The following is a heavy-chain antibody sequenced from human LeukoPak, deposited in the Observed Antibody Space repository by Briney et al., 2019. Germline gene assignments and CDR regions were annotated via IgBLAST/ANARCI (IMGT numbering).Heavy chain of an antibody. D-gene: IGHD6-19*01. V-gene: IGHV3-66*04. Sequence: GGSLRLSCAASGFTVSDNYMSWVRQAPGKGLEWVSVFYSGGSTRYADSVKGRFTISRDNSKNTLYLQLNSLRAEDTAVYFCARQMGSSGSWVDSWGQGTLVTVSS. CDR1: GFTVSDNY. CDR2: FYSGGST. J-gene: IGHJ4*02. CDR3: ARQMGSSGSWVDS.